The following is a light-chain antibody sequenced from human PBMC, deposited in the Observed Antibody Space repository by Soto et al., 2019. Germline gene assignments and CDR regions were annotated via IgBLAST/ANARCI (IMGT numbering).Light chain of an antibody. Sequence: VMTQTPLSLSVTPGQPASISCKSSQSLLHVDGKTYLFWFLQKSGRPPQLLIYRVSNRFSGVPDRVNGSGSGTDFTLKISRVEAEDVGVYYCVQSIQLPITFGQGTRLEIK. CDR1: QSLLHVDGKTY. CDR2: RVS. V-gene: IGKV2D-29*01. J-gene: IGKJ5*01. CDR3: VQSIQLPIT.